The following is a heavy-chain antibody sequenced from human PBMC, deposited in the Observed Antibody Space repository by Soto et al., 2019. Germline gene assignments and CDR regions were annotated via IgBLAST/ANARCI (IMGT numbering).Heavy chain of an antibody. CDR1: GYTFTSYG. CDR3: AREILSPDFYFHGMDV. Sequence: QGQLVQSGAEVKKPGASVKVSCKASGYTFTSYGISWVRQAPGQGLEWMGWISAKKGNTKYAQKFQGRVTMTTDTSTSTAYMELRSLRSDDTAVYYCAREILSPDFYFHGMDVWGHGTTVTVSS. CDR2: ISAKKGNT. D-gene: IGHD2-15*01. V-gene: IGHV1-18*04. J-gene: IGHJ6*02.